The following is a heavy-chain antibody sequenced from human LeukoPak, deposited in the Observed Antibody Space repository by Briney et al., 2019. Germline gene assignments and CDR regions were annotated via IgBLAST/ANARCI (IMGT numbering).Heavy chain of an antibody. V-gene: IGHV1-3*01. CDR1: GYTFTSYA. CDR2: INAGNGNT. CDR3: ARVLGRYSSSCLGY. Sequence: ASVKVSCKASGYTFTSYAMHWVRQALGQRLEWMGWINAGNGNTKYSQRFQGRVTITRDTSASTAYMELSSLRSEDTAVYYCARVLGRYSSSCLGYWGQGTLVTVSS. J-gene: IGHJ4*02. D-gene: IGHD6-13*01.